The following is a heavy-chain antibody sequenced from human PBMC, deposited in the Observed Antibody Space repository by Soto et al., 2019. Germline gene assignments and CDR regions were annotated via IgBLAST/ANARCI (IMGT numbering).Heavy chain of an antibody. V-gene: IGHV4-4*02. CDR2: INHSGST. CDR1: GGSISSHNW. Sequence: PSETLSLTCDVSGGSISSHNWWSWVRQSPGKGLEWIGEINHSGSTTYKPSLRGRVTISVDKSKNQFSLELNSVTAADTAVYYCARDLGFRLGWFDPWGQGTLVTVSS. J-gene: IGHJ5*02. D-gene: IGHD3-16*01. CDR3: ARDLGFRLGWFDP.